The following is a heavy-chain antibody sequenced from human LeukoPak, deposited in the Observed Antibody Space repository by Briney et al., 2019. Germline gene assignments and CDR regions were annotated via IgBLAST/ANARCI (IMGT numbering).Heavy chain of an antibody. J-gene: IGHJ4*02. CDR3: ARQTGSGLFILP. Sequence: SETLSLTCTVSGGSITNSIYNWGWIRQPPGKGLEWIGSIYYSGRTYYNPSLKSRVTTSVDTSKNQFSLRLTSVTAADTAVYYCARQTGSGLFILPGGQGTLVTVSS. V-gene: IGHV4-39*01. D-gene: IGHD3/OR15-3a*01. CDR2: IYYSGRT. CDR1: GGSITNSIYN.